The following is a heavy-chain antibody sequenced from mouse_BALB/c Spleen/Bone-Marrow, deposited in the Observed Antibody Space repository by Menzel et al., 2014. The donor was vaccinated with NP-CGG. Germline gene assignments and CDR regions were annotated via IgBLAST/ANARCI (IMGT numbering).Heavy chain of an antibody. J-gene: IGHJ2*01. Sequence: DVMLVESGGGLVQPGGSRKLSCAASGFTFSSFGMHWVRQAPEKGLEWVAYISSGSSTFYYADKVKGRFTVSRDNPKNTLFLQMTGLRSEDTAMYYCAREGGACAGVDYWGQGTTLTVSS. D-gene: IGHD1-1*02. V-gene: IGHV5-17*02. CDR3: AREGGACAGVDY. CDR2: ISSGSSTF. CDR1: GFTFSSFG.